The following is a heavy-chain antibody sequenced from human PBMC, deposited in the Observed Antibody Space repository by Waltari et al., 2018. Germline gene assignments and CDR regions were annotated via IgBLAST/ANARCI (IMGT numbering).Heavy chain of an antibody. Sequence: QVQLQESGPGLVKPLDTLSLTCTVSGGPINGYYWSWVRQPPGKGLEWIGYIYSGSTNYNPSLKSRVAISLDTSKSQFSLKLNSVTAADTALYYCARGIAGGKVFDYWDQGTLVTVSS. CDR1: GGPINGYY. J-gene: IGHJ4*02. CDR3: ARGIAGGKVFDY. CDR2: IYSGST. V-gene: IGHV4-59*07. D-gene: IGHD6-13*01.